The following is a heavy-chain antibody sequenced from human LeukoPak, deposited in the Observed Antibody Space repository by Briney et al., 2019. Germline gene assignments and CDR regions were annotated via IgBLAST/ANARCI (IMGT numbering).Heavy chain of an antibody. J-gene: IGHJ4*02. D-gene: IGHD3-22*01. CDR3: ASVTMIVVVID. CDR2: IYYSGST. V-gene: IGHV4-39*01. CDR1: GGSISSSSYY. Sequence: PSETLSPTCTVSGGSISSSSYYWGWIRQPPGKGLEWIGSIYYSGSTYYNPSLKSRVTISVDTSKNQLSLKLSSVTAADTAVYYCASVTMIVVVIDWGQGTLVTVSS.